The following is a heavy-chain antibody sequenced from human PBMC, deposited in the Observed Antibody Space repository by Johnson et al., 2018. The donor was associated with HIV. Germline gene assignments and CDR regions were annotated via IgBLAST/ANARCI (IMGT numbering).Heavy chain of an antibody. J-gene: IGHJ3*02. CDR3: ARGAWSYCGGDCYGYPPDAFDI. Sequence: EVQLVESGGGLVQPGGSLRLSCAASGFTFSSYWMHWVRQAPGKGLVWVSRINSDGSSTRYADSVKGRFTVSRDNAKNKLYLQMNSLRAEDTAVYYCARGAWSYCGGDCYGYPPDAFDIWGQGTMVTVSS. CDR2: INSDGSST. CDR1: GFTFSSYW. V-gene: IGHV3-74*02. D-gene: IGHD2-21*02.